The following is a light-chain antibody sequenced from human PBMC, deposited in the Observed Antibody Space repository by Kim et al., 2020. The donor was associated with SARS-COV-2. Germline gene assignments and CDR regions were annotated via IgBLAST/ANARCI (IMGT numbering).Light chain of an antibody. CDR1: KLGDKY. Sequence: SYELTQPPSVSVSPGQTASITCSGDKLGDKYACWYQQKPGQSPVLVIYQDSKRPSGIPGRFSGSNSGNTATLTISGTQAMDEADYYCQAWDSSTEVFATG. V-gene: IGLV3-1*01. CDR3: QAWDSSTEV. J-gene: IGLJ1*01. CDR2: QDS.